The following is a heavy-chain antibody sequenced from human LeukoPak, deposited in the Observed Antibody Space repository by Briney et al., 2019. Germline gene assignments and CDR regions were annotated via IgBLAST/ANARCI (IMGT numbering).Heavy chain of an antibody. CDR2: INHSGST. CDR1: GGSFSGYY. Sequence: SETLSLTCAVYGGSFSGYYWSWIRQPPGKGLEWIGEINHSGSTNYNPSLKSRVTISVDTSKNQFSLKLSSVTAADTAVYYCARYRGVPSKYYFDYWGQGTLVTVSS. CDR3: ARYRGVPSKYYFDY. J-gene: IGHJ4*02. D-gene: IGHD2-2*01. V-gene: IGHV4-34*01.